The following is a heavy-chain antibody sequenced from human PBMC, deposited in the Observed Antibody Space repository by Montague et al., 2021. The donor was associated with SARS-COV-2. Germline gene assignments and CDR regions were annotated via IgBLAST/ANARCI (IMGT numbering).Heavy chain of an antibody. J-gene: IGHJ6*03. D-gene: IGHD2-8*01. Sequence: SETLSLTCTVSGGSISSYYWSWIRQPPGKGLEWIAYIYYSGRTNFNSSLRSRVTMSVDTSKSQFSLKLSSVTAADTAVYYCARLVYCSSGGCYTLYYMDVWGKGTTVTVSS. CDR3: ARLVYCSSGGCYTLYYMDV. V-gene: IGHV4-59*01. CDR2: IYYSGRT. CDR1: GGSISSYY.